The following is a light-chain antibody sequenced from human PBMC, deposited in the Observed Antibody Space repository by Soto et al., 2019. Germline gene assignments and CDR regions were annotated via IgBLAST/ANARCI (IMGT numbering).Light chain of an antibody. CDR3: QQSYSSPPT. Sequence: DIQMTQSPSSLSASVEDRVIITGRASQSISNHLIWYQQKPGKAPKLLIFAASSLQSGVPSRFSGSRSGPDCTLTISSLLPEDFATYYCQQSYSSPPTFGQGTKVEIK. CDR1: QSISNH. V-gene: IGKV1-39*01. J-gene: IGKJ1*01. CDR2: AAS.